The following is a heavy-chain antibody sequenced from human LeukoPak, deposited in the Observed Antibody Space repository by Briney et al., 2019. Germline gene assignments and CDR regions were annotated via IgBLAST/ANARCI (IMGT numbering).Heavy chain of an antibody. CDR2: IIPIFGTA. D-gene: IGHD6-13*01. CDR1: GYTFTAYY. J-gene: IGHJ6*03. Sequence: ASVKVSCKASGYTFTAYYMHWLRQAPGQGLEWMGGIIPIFGTANYAQKFQGRVTITADESTSTAYMELSSLRSEDTAVYYCARAPGIIAAAGIYYYYYMDVWGKGTTVTVSS. CDR3: ARAPGIIAAAGIYYYYYMDV. V-gene: IGHV1-69*13.